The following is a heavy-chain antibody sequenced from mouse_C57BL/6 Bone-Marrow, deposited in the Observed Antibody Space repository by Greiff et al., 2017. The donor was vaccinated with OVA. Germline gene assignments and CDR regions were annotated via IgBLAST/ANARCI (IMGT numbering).Heavy chain of an antibody. V-gene: IGHV1-42*01. CDR1: GYSFTGYY. J-gene: IGHJ3*01. D-gene: IGHD3-2*02. Sequence: EVQRVESGPELVKPGASVKISCKASGYSFTGYYMNWVKQSPEKSLEWIGEINPSTGGTTYNQKFKAKATLTVDKSSSTAYMQLKSLTSEDSAVYYCARLRLTWFAYWGQGTLVTVSA. CDR2: INPSTGGT. CDR3: ARLRLTWFAY.